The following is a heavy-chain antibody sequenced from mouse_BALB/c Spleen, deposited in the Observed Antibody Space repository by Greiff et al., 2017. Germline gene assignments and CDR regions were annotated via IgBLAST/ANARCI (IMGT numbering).Heavy chain of an antibody. D-gene: IGHD1-1*01. V-gene: IGHV5-9-4*01. J-gene: IGHJ3*01. CDR3: ARGYYGSSGWFAY. CDR1: GFTFSSYA. CDR2: ISSGGSYT. Sequence: EVKVVESGGGLVKPGGSLKLSCAASGFTFSSYAMSWVRQSPEKRLEWVAEISSGGSYTYYPDTVTGRFTISRDNAKNTLYLEMSSLRSEDTAMYSCARGYYGSSGWFAYWGQGTLVTVSA.